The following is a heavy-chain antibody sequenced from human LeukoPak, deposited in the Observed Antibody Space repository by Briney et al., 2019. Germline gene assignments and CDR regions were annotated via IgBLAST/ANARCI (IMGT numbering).Heavy chain of an antibody. D-gene: IGHD5-24*01. CDR3: ARGSRDGYNTRPDY. J-gene: IGHJ4*02. V-gene: IGHV3-30-3*01. CDR2: IPYDGNNK. CDR1: RLTFSSYA. Sequence: GGSLRLSCAASRLTFSSYAMHWVRQPPGKGLEWVAVIPYDGNNKYYADSVRGRFTISRDNSKNTLFLQMNSLRAEDTSVYYCARGSRDGYNTRPDYWGQGTLVTVSS.